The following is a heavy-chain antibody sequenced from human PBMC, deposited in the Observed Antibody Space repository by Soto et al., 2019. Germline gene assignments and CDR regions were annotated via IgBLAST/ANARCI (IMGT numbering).Heavy chain of an antibody. CDR1: GYTFTNYA. CDR2: INTGNGNT. CDR3: ARRSGRHFDY. J-gene: IGHJ4*02. V-gene: IGHV1-3*04. Sequence: QVQLVQSGAEEKKPGASVKVSCKASGYTFTNYAMHWVRQAPGQRLEWMGWINTGNGNTKYSQKFQGRVTITSDTSASTAYMELSSLTSEDTAVYYCARRSGRHFDYWGQGTLVTVSS. D-gene: IGHD3-3*01.